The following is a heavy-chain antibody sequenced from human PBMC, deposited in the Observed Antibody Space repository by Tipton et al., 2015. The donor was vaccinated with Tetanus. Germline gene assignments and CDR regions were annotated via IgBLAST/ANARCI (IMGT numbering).Heavy chain of an antibody. V-gene: IGHV3-33*01. CDR1: GFIFSSYG. CDR3: AREADCSGGSCFSGDFDN. Sequence: SLRLSCAASGFIFSSYGIHWVRQAPGKGLKRVAVSWYDGTDKYYADSVKGRFTISRDNSKNPLYLQMNSLRAEDTAVYYCAREADCSGGSCFSGDFDNWGQGTQVTVSS. J-gene: IGHJ4*02. CDR2: SWYDGTDK. D-gene: IGHD2-15*01.